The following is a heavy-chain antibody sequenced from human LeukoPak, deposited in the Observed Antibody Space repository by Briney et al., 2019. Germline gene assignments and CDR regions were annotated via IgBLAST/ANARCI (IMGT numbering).Heavy chain of an antibody. CDR3: ARAYGSGSYYFWFDP. Sequence: ASVKVSCKASGGTFSSYAISWVRQAPGQGLEWMGGIIPIFGTANYAQKFQGRVTITTDESTSTAYMELSSLRSEDTAVYYCARAYGSGSYYFWFDPWGQGTLVTVSS. CDR1: GGTFSSYA. V-gene: IGHV1-69*05. CDR2: IIPIFGTA. D-gene: IGHD3-10*01. J-gene: IGHJ5*02.